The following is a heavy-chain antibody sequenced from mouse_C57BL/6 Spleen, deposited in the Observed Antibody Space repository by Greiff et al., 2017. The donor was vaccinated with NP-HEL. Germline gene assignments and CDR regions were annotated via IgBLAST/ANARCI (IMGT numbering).Heavy chain of an antibody. Sequence: EVQLQESGPGLVKPSQSLSLTCSVTGYSITSGYYWNWIRQFPGNKLEWMGYISYDGSNNYNPSLKNRISITRDTSKNQCFLKLNSVTTEDTATYYCAKLPSYWYFDVWGTGTTVTVSS. CDR3: AKLPSYWYFDV. V-gene: IGHV3-6*01. CDR2: ISYDGSN. D-gene: IGHD5-1*01. CDR1: GYSITSGYY. J-gene: IGHJ1*03.